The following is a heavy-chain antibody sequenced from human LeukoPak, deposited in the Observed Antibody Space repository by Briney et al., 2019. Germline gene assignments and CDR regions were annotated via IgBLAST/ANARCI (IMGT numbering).Heavy chain of an antibody. CDR2: IIPILGIA. CDR3: AREVRGISVNYYYYGMDV. J-gene: IGHJ6*02. CDR1: GGTFSCYA. V-gene: IGHV1-69*04. Sequence: ASVKVSCKASGGTFSCYAISWVRQAPRQGLEWMGRIIPILGIANYAQKFQGRVTITADKSTSTAYMELSSLRSEDTAVYYCAREVRGISVNYYYYGMDVWGQGTTVTVSS. D-gene: IGHD6-19*01.